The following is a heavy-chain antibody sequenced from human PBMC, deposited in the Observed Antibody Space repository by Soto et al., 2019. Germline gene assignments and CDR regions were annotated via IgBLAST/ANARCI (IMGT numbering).Heavy chain of an antibody. D-gene: IGHD3-9*01. J-gene: IGHJ6*02. CDR1: GYTLTELS. Sequence: GASVKVSCKVSGYTLTELSMHWVRQAPGKGFEWMGGFDPEDGETIYAQKFQGRVTMTEDTSTDTAYMELSSLRSEDTAVYYCATDLILTGPRPMDVWGQGTTVTVSS. CDR3: ATDLILTGPRPMDV. V-gene: IGHV1-24*01. CDR2: FDPEDGET.